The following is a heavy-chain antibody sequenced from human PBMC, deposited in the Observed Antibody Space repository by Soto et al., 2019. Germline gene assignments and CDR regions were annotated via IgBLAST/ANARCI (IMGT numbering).Heavy chain of an antibody. CDR3: AKSIGISSVYGMDV. CDR1: GFTFSSYA. J-gene: IGHJ6*02. D-gene: IGHD6-6*01. CDR2: ISGSGGST. Sequence: EEQLLESGGGLVQPGGSLRLSCAASGFTFSSYAMSWVRQAPGKGLEWVSGISGSGGSTYYADSVKGRFTISRDNSKNTLYLQMNSLRAGDTAVYYCAKSIGISSVYGMDVWGQGTTVTVSS. V-gene: IGHV3-23*01.